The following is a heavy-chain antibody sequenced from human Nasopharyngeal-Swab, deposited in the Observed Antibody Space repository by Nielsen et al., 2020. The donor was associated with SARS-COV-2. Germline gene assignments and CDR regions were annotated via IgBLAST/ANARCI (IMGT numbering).Heavy chain of an antibody. CDR3: ARHDSSGWYFDY. D-gene: IGHD6-19*01. J-gene: IGHJ4*02. CDR1: GRSISSYY. V-gene: IGHV4-59*04. CDR2: IYYSGST. Sequence: SETLSLTSTVSGRSISSYYWSWIRQPPGKGLEWIGYIYYSGSTYYNPSLKSRVTISVDTSKNQFSLKLSSVTAADTAVYYCARHDSSGWYFDYWGQGTLVTVSS.